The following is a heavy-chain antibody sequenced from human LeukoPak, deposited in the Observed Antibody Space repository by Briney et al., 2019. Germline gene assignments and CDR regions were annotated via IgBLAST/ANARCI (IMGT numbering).Heavy chain of an antibody. CDR3: ARWNGPFDI. CDR1: FGSISSYY. Sequence: SETLCLTCTVSFGSISSYYWSWIRQPPGKGLEWIGYVYYTGSTHYNPSVKSRITIFVNTSKNQFSLKLTSMTAADTAMYYWARWNGPFDICGQGTMVTVSS. D-gene: IGHD1-1*01. J-gene: IGHJ3*02. CDR2: VYYTGST. V-gene: IGHV4-59*01.